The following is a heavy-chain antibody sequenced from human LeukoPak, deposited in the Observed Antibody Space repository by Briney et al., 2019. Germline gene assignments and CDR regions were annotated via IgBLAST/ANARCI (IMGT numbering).Heavy chain of an antibody. V-gene: IGHV4-34*01. CDR2: INHSGST. D-gene: IGHD2-2*01. Sequence: SQTLSLTCAVYGGSFSGYYWSWIRQPPGKGLEWIGEINHSGSTNYNPSLKSRVTISVDPSKNQFSLKLSSVTAADTAVYYCASRSFPAGMDYWGQGTLVTVSS. CDR3: ASRSFPAGMDY. J-gene: IGHJ4*02. CDR1: GGSFSGYY.